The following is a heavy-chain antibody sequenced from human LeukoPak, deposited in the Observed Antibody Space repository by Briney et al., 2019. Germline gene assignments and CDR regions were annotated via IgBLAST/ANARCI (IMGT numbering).Heavy chain of an antibody. CDR2: INNDGSRT. CDR3: ARVRGESPRWFDP. Sequence: GGSLRLSCAASGFTFSSYWMHWVRQAPGKGLVWVAHINNDGSRTNYADSVKGRFTVSRDNAKNMLYLQMNSLRVEDTAVYYCARVRGESPRWFDPWGQGTLVTVSS. D-gene: IGHD3-10*01. V-gene: IGHV3-74*01. J-gene: IGHJ5*02. CDR1: GFTFSSYW.